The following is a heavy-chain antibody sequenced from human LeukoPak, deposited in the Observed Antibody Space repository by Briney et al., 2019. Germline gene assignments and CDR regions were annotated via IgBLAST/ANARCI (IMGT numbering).Heavy chain of an antibody. D-gene: IGHD3-3*01. J-gene: IGHJ6*03. CDR1: GFTFSSYS. CDR2: ISSSSSTI. CDR3: ARETSKYDFWSGYYPPMDV. Sequence: GRSLRLSCAGSGFTFSSYSMNWVRQAPGKGLEWVSYISSSSSTIYYADSVKGRFTISRDNAKNSLYLQMNSLRAEDTAVYYCARETSKYDFWSGYYPPMDVWGKGTTVTVSS. V-gene: IGHV3-48*01.